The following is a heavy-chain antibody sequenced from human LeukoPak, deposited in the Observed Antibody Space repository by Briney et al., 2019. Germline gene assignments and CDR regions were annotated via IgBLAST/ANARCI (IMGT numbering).Heavy chain of an antibody. D-gene: IGHD4-17*01. CDR1: GFTFSSYS. Sequence: GGSLRLSCAASGFTFSSYSMNWVRQAPGKGLEWVSSISSSSSYIYYADSVKGRFTISRDNAKNSLYLQMNSLRVEDTAVYYCARLGDYGDRPLYFWGQGTRVTVSS. CDR2: ISSSSSYI. CDR3: ARLGDYGDRPLYF. V-gene: IGHV3-21*01. J-gene: IGHJ4*02.